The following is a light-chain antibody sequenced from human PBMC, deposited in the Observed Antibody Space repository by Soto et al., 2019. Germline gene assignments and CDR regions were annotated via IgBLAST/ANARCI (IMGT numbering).Light chain of an antibody. Sequence: IVLTQSPGTLSLSPGERATLSCRASQSVSSNYLAWYQQKSGQAPRLLVYGASSRATGIPDRFSGSGSGTDFTLTISGLEPEDFAVYYCQQYGRSPWTFGQGTKVDIK. V-gene: IGKV3-20*01. CDR3: QQYGRSPWT. CDR1: QSVSSNY. CDR2: GAS. J-gene: IGKJ1*01.